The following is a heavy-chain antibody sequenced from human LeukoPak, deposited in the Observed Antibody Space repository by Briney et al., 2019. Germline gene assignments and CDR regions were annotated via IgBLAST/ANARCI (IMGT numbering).Heavy chain of an antibody. V-gene: IGHV4-4*07. CDR1: GGSISSYY. D-gene: IGHD3-10*01. CDR2: IYTSGST. J-gene: IGHJ6*03. Sequence: SETLSLTCTVSGGSISSYYWSWIRQPAGKGLEWIGRIYTSGSTNYNPSLKSRVTMSVDTSKNQFSLKLSSVTAADTAVYYCARDKVVWFGQEYYYYYMDVWGKGTTVTISS. CDR3: ARDKVVWFGQEYYYYYMDV.